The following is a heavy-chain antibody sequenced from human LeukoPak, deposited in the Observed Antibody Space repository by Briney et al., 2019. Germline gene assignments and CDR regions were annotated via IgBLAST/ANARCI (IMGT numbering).Heavy chain of an antibody. V-gene: IGHV1-69*13. J-gene: IGHJ4*02. CDR3: ARGYSSGWYDSDY. D-gene: IGHD6-19*01. CDR1: GGTFSSYA. CDR2: IIPIFGTA. Sequence: GASVKVSCKASGGTFSSYAISWVRQAPGQGLEWMGGIIPIFGTANYAQKFQGRVTITADEPTSTAYMELSSLRSEDTAVYYCARGYSSGWYDSDYWGQGTLVTVSS.